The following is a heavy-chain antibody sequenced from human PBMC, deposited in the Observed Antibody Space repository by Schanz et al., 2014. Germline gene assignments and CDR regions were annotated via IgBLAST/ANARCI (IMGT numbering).Heavy chain of an antibody. V-gene: IGHV4-30-2*03. D-gene: IGHD1-1*01. CDR1: GGSISSGGYS. CDR2: IYYSGST. CDR3: ARDTTWRLDL. Sequence: LQLQESGSGLMKPSQTLSLTCAVSGGSISSGGYSWNWIRQSPGKGLEWIESIYYSGSTYYNPSFKSRFPPSVDTPKTHFSLKLSSVTAADTAVYYCARDTTWRLDLWGRGTLVTVSS. J-gene: IGHJ2*01.